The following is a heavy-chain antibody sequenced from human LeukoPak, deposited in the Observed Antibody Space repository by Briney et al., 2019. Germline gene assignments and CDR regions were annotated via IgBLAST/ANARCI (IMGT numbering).Heavy chain of an antibody. D-gene: IGHD3-10*01. V-gene: IGHV3-53*01. CDR3: AAGAEYYYGSGSRYPLWY. J-gene: IGHJ4*02. Sequence: GGSLRLSCAASGFTVSSNYMTWVRQAPGKGLEWVSVIYSGGSTNYADSVKGRFTISRDNSKNTLYLQMNSLRAEDTAVYYCAAGAEYYYGSGSRYPLWYWGQGTLVTVSS. CDR2: IYSGGST. CDR1: GFTVSSNY.